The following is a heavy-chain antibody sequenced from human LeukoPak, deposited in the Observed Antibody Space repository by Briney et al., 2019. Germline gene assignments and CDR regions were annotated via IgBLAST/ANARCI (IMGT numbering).Heavy chain of an antibody. Sequence: RLGGSLRLSCVASGFTFSSYTMHWVRQAPGKGLEYVSGISSNGGSTYYANSVKDRFTISRDNSKNTLYLQMGSLRAEDMAVYYCARAVATNKFDYWGQGTLVTVSS. V-gene: IGHV3-64*01. CDR2: ISSNGGST. CDR1: GFTFSSYT. D-gene: IGHD5-12*01. J-gene: IGHJ4*02. CDR3: ARAVATNKFDY.